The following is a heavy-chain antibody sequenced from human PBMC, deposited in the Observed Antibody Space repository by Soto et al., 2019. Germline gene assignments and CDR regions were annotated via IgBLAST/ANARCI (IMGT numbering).Heavy chain of an antibody. CDR2: IYYSGST. J-gene: IGHJ2*01. D-gene: IGHD1-26*01. CDR1: GGSISSGGYY. Sequence: QVQLQESGPGLVKPSQTLSLTYTVSGGSISSGGYYWSWIRQHPGKGLEWIGYIYYSGSTYYNPSLKSRVTISVDTSKNQCSLKLSSVTAADKAVYYCARSTRHYFWYFDLWGRGTLVTVSS. CDR3: ARSTRHYFWYFDL. V-gene: IGHV4-31*03.